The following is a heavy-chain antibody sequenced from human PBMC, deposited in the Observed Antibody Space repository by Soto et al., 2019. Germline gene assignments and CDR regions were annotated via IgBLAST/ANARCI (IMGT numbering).Heavy chain of an antibody. V-gene: IGHV1-18*01. J-gene: IGHJ4*02. CDR1: GYNFPNYA. D-gene: IGHD3-22*01. CDR2: ISPYTGHT. Sequence: GASVKVSCKASGYNFPNYAISWVRQAPGQGLEWMGWISPYTGHTNYDHSLRGRLSLSTDTSTSTAYMELGSLGSDDTAVYYCARQFYYDTSGFHYDYLDYWGQGTLVTVSS. CDR3: ARQFYYDTSGFHYDYLDY.